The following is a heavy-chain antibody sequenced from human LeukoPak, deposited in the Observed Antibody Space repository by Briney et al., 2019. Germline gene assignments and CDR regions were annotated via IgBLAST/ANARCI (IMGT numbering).Heavy chain of an antibody. Sequence: GGSLRLSCAASVFTLSSYAMSWVRQAPGKGLEWVSAISGSGGSTYYADSVKGRFTISRDNSKNTLYLQMNSLRAEVTAVYYCAKGSSTSRFSWFDPWGQGTLVTVSS. D-gene: IGHD2-2*01. V-gene: IGHV3-23*01. CDR1: VFTLSSYA. CDR2: ISGSGGST. CDR3: AKGSSTSRFSWFDP. J-gene: IGHJ5*02.